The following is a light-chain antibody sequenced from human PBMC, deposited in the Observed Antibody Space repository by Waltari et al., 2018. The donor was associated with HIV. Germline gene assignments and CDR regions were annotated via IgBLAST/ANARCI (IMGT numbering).Light chain of an antibody. Sequence: QSVLTQPPSASGTPGQRVTISCSGSRSNLGSHDVDWYQQLPGTAPKLLIYGNNERPSGVPARFSGSKSGTSASLAISGLRSEDEADYYCAAWDDTLSGPDFGTGTNVTVL. V-gene: IGLV1-47*01. CDR1: RSNLGSHD. CDR3: AAWDDTLSGPD. J-gene: IGLJ1*01. CDR2: GNN.